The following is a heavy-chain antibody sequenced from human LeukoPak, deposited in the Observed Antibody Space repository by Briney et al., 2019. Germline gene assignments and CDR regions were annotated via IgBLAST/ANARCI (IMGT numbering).Heavy chain of an antibody. V-gene: IGHV4-59*08. CDR2: IYYSGST. Sequence: PSETLSLTCTVSGGSISSDYWSWIRQPPGKGLEWIGYIYYSGSTNYNPSLKSRVTISVDTSKNQFSLKLSSVTAADPAEYYCARLNDGYKFKELEYWGQGTLVTVSS. D-gene: IGHD5-24*01. CDR3: ARLNDGYKFKELEY. J-gene: IGHJ4*02. CDR1: GGSISSDY.